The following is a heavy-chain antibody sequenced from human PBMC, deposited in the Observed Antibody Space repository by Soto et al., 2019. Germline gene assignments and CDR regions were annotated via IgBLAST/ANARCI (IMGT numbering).Heavy chain of an antibody. CDR2: IVVGSGNT. D-gene: IGHD1-26*01. CDR3: AADWYSGSNLPPRH. J-gene: IGHJ1*01. Sequence: ASLKVSCKASGFTFTSSAVRWVRQARGQRLEWIGWIVVGSGNTNYAQKFQERVTITRDMSTSTAYMELSSLRSEDTAVYYCAADWYSGSNLPPRHWGQGTLATVSS. CDR1: GFTFTSSA. V-gene: IGHV1-58*01.